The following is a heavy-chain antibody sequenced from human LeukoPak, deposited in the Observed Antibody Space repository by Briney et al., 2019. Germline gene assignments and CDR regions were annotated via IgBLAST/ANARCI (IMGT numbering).Heavy chain of an antibody. Sequence: GESLKISCKGSGYSFTSYWIGWVRQMPGKGLEWMGIIYPGDSDTRYSPSFEGQVTISADKSISTAYMQWSSLKASDTAMYYCAISAAAVTPAFDYWGPGTLVTVSS. CDR3: AISAAAVTPAFDY. CDR2: IYPGDSDT. D-gene: IGHD6-13*01. CDR1: GYSFTSYW. J-gene: IGHJ4*02. V-gene: IGHV5-51*01.